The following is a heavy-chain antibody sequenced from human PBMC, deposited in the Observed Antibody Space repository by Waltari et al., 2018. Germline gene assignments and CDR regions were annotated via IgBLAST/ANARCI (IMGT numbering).Heavy chain of an antibody. V-gene: IGHV4-38-2*01. D-gene: IGHD6-19*01. CDR1: GYSISSGYY. CDR3: ARQAGFAGLKAYFDY. Sequence: QVQLQESGPGLVKPSETLSLTCAVSGYSISSGYYWGWIRQPPGKGLEWIGSIYHSGSTYYNPSLKSRVTISVDTSKNQFSLKLSSVTAAGTAVYYCARQAGFAGLKAYFDYWGQGTLVTVSS. J-gene: IGHJ4*02. CDR2: IYHSGST.